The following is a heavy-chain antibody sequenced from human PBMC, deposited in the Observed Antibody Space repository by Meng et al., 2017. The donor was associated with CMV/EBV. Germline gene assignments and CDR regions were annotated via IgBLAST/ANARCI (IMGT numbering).Heavy chain of an antibody. V-gene: IGHV3-7*01. Sequence: GGSLRLSCAASGFTFSSYWMSWVRQAPGKGLEWVANIKQDGSEKYYVDSVKGRFTISRGNAKNSLYLQMNSLRAEDTAVYYCARALRFLESYDAFDIWGQGTMVTVSS. CDR3: ARALRFLESYDAFDI. D-gene: IGHD3-3*01. J-gene: IGHJ3*02. CDR2: IKQDGSEK. CDR1: GFTFSSYW.